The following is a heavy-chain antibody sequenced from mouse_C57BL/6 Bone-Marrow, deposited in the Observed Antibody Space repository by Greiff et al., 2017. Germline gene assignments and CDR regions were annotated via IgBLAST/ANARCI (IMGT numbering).Heavy chain of an antibody. CDR1: GFTFSDYG. CDR2: ISNLAYSI. D-gene: IGHD2-4*01. V-gene: IGHV5-15*01. Sequence: EVQRVESGGGLVQPGGSLKLSCAASGFTFSDYGMAWVRQAPRKGPEWVAFISNLAYSIYYADTVTGRFTISRENAKNTLYLEMSSLRSEDTAMYYCARHDYDDAMDYWGQGTSVTVSS. CDR3: ARHDYDDAMDY. J-gene: IGHJ4*01.